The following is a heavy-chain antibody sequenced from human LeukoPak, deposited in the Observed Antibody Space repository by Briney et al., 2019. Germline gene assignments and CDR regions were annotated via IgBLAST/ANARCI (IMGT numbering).Heavy chain of an antibody. V-gene: IGHV4-34*01. Sequence: SETLSLTCAVYGGSFSGYYWSWIRQPPGKGLEWIGEINHSGSTNYNPSLKSRVTISVDTSKNQFSLKLSSVTAADTAVYYCARGWVLRFLAQYFDYWGQGTLVTVSS. D-gene: IGHD3-3*01. CDR2: INHSGST. CDR1: GGSFSGYY. CDR3: ARGWVLRFLAQYFDY. J-gene: IGHJ4*02.